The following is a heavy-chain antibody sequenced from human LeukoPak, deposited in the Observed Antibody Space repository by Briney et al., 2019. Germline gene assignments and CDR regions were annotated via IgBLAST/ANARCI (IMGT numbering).Heavy chain of an antibody. V-gene: IGHV1-2*02. D-gene: IGHD6-25*01. Sequence: GASVKVSCKASGYTFTGYYMHWVRQAPGQGLEWMGWINPNSGGTNYAQKFQGRVTMTRDTSISTAYMDLTRLRSDDTAVYFCAKEYPRIAAAGTQKKLLDYWGQGTVVTVSP. J-gene: IGHJ4*02. CDR1: GYTFTGYY. CDR2: INPNSGGT. CDR3: AKEYPRIAAAGTQKKLLDY.